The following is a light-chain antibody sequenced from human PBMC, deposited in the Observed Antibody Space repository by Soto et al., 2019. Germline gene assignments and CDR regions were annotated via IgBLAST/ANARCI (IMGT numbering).Light chain of an antibody. CDR2: WAS. CDR3: QQFYRSPWT. Sequence: DIVMTQSPDSLALSLGERATINCKSSQTVLDSSNNKHYLAWYQQKPGQPPKLLIYWASTRESGVPGRFSGSGSETDFTLTISSLQAEDVALYYCQQFYRSPWTFGQGTKVEIK. V-gene: IGKV4-1*01. J-gene: IGKJ1*01. CDR1: QTVLDSSNNKHY.